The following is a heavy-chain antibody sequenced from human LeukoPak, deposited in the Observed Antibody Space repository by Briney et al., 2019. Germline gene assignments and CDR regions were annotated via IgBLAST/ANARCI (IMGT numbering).Heavy chain of an antibody. CDR2: SRNKVNSYST. CDR1: GFTVSAYA. D-gene: IGHD3-22*01. V-gene: IGHV3-72*01. Sequence: GGSLRLSCAASGFTVSAYAMAWVRQAPGKGLEWIGRSRNKVNSYSTEYAASVRGRFTISRDESKNSLYLQMNSLKIDDTAVYYCTRDVRGGSTYYFDCWGQGTLVTVSS. J-gene: IGHJ4*02. CDR3: TRDVRGGSTYYFDC.